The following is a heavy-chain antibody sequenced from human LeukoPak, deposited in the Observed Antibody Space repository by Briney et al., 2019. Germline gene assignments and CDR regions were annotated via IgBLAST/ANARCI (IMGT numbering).Heavy chain of an antibody. Sequence: SETLSLTCTVSGGSISSSNYYWGWIRQPPGKELQWIGEVNHSGSTNYNPSLKSRVTISVDTSKNQFSLTLRSVTAADSAVYYCARGPTTSNYDGSGYYYFDYWGQGTLVPVSS. CDR1: GGSISSSNYY. D-gene: IGHD3-22*01. V-gene: IGHV4-39*07. CDR2: VNHSGST. CDR3: ARGPTTSNYDGSGYYYFDY. J-gene: IGHJ4*02.